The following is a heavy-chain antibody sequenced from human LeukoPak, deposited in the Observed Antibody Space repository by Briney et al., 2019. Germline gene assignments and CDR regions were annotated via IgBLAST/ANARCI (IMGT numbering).Heavy chain of an antibody. J-gene: IGHJ4*02. Sequence: GGSLRLSCAASGFTFSSYAMSWVRQGPGKGLEWVSTISGSGGSTYYADSVKGRFTISRDNSKNTLYLQMNSLRAEDTALYYCAKVKGAIEYSSSGFDYWGQGTLVTVSS. CDR3: AKVKGAIEYSSSGFDY. V-gene: IGHV3-23*01. CDR1: GFTFSSYA. D-gene: IGHD6-6*01. CDR2: ISGSGGST.